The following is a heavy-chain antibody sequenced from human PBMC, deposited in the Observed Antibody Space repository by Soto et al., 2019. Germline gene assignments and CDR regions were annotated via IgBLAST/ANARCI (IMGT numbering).Heavy chain of an antibody. J-gene: IGHJ5*02. Sequence: QLQLVQSGAEVKKPGSSVKVSCKASGSTFSSYTISRVRQAPGQGLEWMGRIIPILGIANYAQKFQGRVTITADKSTSTAYMELSSLRSEDTAVYYCGGGYDYWFDPWGQGTLVTVSS. CDR2: IIPILGIA. CDR1: GSTFSSYT. D-gene: IGHD5-12*01. CDR3: GGGYDYWFDP. V-gene: IGHV1-69*02.